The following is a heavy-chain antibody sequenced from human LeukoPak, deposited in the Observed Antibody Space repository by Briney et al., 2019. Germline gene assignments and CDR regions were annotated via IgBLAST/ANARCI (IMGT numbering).Heavy chain of an antibody. CDR2: IYPGDSDT. CDR1: GYSFTSYW. Sequence: GESLKISCKGSGYSFTSYWIGWVRQMPGKGLEWMGIIYPGDSDTRYSPSFQGQVTISADKSIGTAYLQWSSLKASDTAMYYCARGGYDYVWGSYRQNYFDYWGQGTLVTVSS. V-gene: IGHV5-51*01. CDR3: ARGGYDYVWGSYRQNYFDY. J-gene: IGHJ4*02. D-gene: IGHD3-16*02.